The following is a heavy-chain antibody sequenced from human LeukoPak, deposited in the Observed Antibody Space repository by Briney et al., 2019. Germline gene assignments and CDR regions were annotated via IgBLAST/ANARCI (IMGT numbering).Heavy chain of an antibody. CDR3: ARFRVAMAGVNWFDP. D-gene: IGHD6-19*01. Sequence: SETLSLTCTVSGGSISSSSYYWGWTRQPPGKGLEWIGSIYYSGSTYYNPSLKSRVTISVDTSKNQFSLKLSSVTAADTAVYYCARFRVAMAGVNWFDPWGQGTLVTVSS. CDR1: GGSISSSSYY. J-gene: IGHJ5*02. CDR2: IYYSGST. V-gene: IGHV4-39*07.